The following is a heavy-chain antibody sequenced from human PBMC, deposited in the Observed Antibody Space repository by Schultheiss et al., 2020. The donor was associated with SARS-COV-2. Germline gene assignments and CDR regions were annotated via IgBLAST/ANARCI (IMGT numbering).Heavy chain of an antibody. J-gene: IGHJ6*03. CDR2: ISYDGSNK. CDR1: GFTFSSYW. D-gene: IGHD6-19*01. Sequence: GGSLRLSCAASGFTFSSYWMSWVRQAPGKGLEWVAVISYDGSNKYYADSVKGRFTISRDNAKNSLYLQMNSLRAEDTAVYYCARYSSGWSNYYYYYYMDVWGKGTTVTVSS. CDR3: ARYSSGWSNYYYYYYMDV. V-gene: IGHV3-30-3*01.